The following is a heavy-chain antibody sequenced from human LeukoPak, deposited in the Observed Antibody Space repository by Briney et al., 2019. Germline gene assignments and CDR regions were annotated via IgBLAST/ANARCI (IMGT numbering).Heavy chain of an antibody. D-gene: IGHD6-6*01. CDR1: GYTFTSYY. CDR3: ASSIAAPSAFDY. J-gene: IGHJ4*02. CDR2: INPSGGST. V-gene: IGHV1-46*01. Sequence: ASVKVSCKASGYTFTSYYMHWVRQAPGQGLEWMGIINPSGGSTSYAQKFQGRVTMTRGTSTSTVYMELSSLRSEDTAVYYCASSIAAPSAFDYWGQGTLVTVSS.